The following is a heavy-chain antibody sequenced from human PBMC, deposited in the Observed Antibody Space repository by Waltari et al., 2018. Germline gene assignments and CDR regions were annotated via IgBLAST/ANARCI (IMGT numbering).Heavy chain of an antibody. CDR1: GFRFSTYW. V-gene: IGHV3-74*01. CDR3: ARLAPRTYRSPVPGRHYYYGMDV. Sequence: EEQLLESGGGLVQPGDSLRLSGAGSGFRFSTYWMNWVRQATGKGLVWVERISDDETSISYADSVKGRFTISRDNAKNTVYLQMKRLRVEDTAVYYCARLAPRTYRSPVPGRHYYYGMDVWGQGTTVTVSS. D-gene: IGHD3-10*01. CDR2: ISDDETSI. J-gene: IGHJ6*02.